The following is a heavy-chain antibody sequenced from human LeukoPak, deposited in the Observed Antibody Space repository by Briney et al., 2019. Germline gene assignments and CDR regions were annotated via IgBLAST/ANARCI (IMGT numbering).Heavy chain of an antibody. Sequence: PGGSLRLSCEASGVTLSNYAMSWARKAPGKGLEWVSGIGSSGSGGNTYYADSVKGRFTISRDSSRNTLFLHMNTLRAEDTAIYYCAKDRTVGASYWYFDLWGRGTLVTVSS. J-gene: IGHJ2*01. CDR3: AKDRTVGASYWYFDL. CDR1: GVTLSNYA. CDR2: IGSSGSGGNT. V-gene: IGHV3-23*01. D-gene: IGHD1-26*01.